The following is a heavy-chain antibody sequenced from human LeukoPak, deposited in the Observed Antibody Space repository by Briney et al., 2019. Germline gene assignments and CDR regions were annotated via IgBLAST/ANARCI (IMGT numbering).Heavy chain of an antibody. CDR3: ARGVAGVYFYYYMDV. D-gene: IGHD1-14*01. CDR2: INPNNGDT. Sequence: ASVKVSFTASGYTFTVYYMHWVRQAPGQGLEWMGWINPNNGDTHYTQKFQGTVTMTRDTSISTAYMELSSLRPDDTAVYYCARGVAGVYFYYYMDVWGKGTTVTVSS. J-gene: IGHJ6*03. V-gene: IGHV1-2*02. CDR1: GYTFTVYY.